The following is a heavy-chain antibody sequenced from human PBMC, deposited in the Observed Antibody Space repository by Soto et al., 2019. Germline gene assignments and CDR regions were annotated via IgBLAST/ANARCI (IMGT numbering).Heavy chain of an antibody. J-gene: IGHJ6*02. V-gene: IGHV1-18*01. D-gene: IGHD2-15*01. CDR3: ARGAASSYYYGMDV. CDR1: GYTFTSYG. Sequence: WASGKVSYKATGYTFTSYGISWVRQAPGQGLEWMGWISAYNGNTNYAQKLQGRVTMTTDTSTSTAYMELRSLRSDDTAVYYCARGAASSYYYGMDVWGQGTTVTVSS. CDR2: ISAYNGNT.